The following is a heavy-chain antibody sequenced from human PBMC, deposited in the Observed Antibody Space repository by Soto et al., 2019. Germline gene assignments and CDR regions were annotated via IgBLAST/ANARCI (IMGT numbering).Heavy chain of an antibody. D-gene: IGHD2-2*01. CDR1: GYTFTSYG. V-gene: IGHV1-18*01. CDR3: ATQKRLYCSSTSCYGYGMDV. Sequence: QVQLVQSGAEVEKPGASVKVSCKASGYTFTSYGISWVRQAPGQGLEWMGWISAYNGNTNYAQKLQGRVTMTTDTSTSTAYMELRSLRSDDTAVYYCATQKRLYCSSTSCYGYGMDVWGQGTTVTVSS. J-gene: IGHJ6*02. CDR2: ISAYNGNT.